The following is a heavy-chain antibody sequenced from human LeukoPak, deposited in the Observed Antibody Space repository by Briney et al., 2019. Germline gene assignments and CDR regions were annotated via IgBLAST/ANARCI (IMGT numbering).Heavy chain of an antibody. V-gene: IGHV3-9*01. J-gene: IGHJ2*01. CDR2: ISWNSGDI. D-gene: IGHD2-21*02. Sequence: GGSLRLSCAASGFSFCGYALHWVRQAPGKGLEWVASISWNSGDIVHADSVKGRFTISRDNAKNSLYLQMDSLRTEDTALYYCVKSGGYATAIRYFDLWGRGTLVTVSS. CDR1: GFSFCGYA. CDR3: VKSGGYATAIRYFDL.